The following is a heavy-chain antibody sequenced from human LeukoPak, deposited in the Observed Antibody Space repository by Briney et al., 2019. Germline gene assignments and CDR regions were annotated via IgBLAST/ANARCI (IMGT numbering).Heavy chain of an antibody. D-gene: IGHD3-16*01. CDR2: INHSGST. J-gene: IGHJ6*03. V-gene: IGHV4-34*01. CDR3: ARVWSRYYYYYMDV. CDR1: GGSFSGYY. Sequence: SETLSLTCAVYGGSFSGYYWSWIRQPPGKGLERIGEINHSGSTNYNPSLKSRVTISVDTSKNQFSLKLSSVTAADTAVYYCARVWSRYYYYYMDVWGKGTTVTVSS.